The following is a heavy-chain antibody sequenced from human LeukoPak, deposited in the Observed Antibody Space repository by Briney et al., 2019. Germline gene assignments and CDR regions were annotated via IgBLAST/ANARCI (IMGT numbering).Heavy chain of an antibody. CDR2: ISGSGYYT. J-gene: IGHJ6*03. V-gene: IGHV3-23*01. CDR1: GSGFTFGNFA. Sequence: GGSLRLSCEASGSGFTFGNFALSWVRQAPGKGLEWVSGISGSGYYTYYADSVKGRFTISRDNSKNTLYIEMNSLRAEDTAVYYCAKDGSWGDYYFYFYMDVWGKGTTVTVSS. CDR3: AKDGSWGDYYFYFYMDV. D-gene: IGHD3-16*01.